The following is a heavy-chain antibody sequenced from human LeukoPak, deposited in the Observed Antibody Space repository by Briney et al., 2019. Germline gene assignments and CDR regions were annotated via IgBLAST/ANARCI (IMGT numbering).Heavy chain of an antibody. V-gene: IGHV4-4*07. CDR1: GGSISSYY. CDR3: ARDALDSSGWFYHGMDV. Sequence: PSETLSLTCTVSGGSISSYYWNWIRQSAGRGLEWIGRFYTGGSTNYNPSLKSRVTISVDTSKNQFSLKLTSVIAADTAVYYRARDALDSSGWFYHGMDVWGQGTTVTVSS. J-gene: IGHJ6*02. CDR2: FYTGGST. D-gene: IGHD6-19*01.